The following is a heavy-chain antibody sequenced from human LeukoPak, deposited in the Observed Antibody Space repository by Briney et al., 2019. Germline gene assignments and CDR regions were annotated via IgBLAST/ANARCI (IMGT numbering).Heavy chain of an antibody. J-gene: IGHJ5*02. CDR1: GGTFSSYA. CDR3: ARDCSGGSCYSGVSWFDP. CDR2: IIPILGIA. V-gene: IGHV1-69*04. Sequence: GASVKVSCKASGGTFSSYAISWVRQAPGQGLEWMGRIIPILGIANYAQKFQGRVTITADKSTSTAYMELSSLRSKDTAVYYCARDCSGGSCYSGVSWFDPWGQGALVTVSS. D-gene: IGHD2-15*01.